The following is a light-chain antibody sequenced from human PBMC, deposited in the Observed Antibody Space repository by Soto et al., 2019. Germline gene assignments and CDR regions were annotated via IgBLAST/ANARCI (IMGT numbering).Light chain of an antibody. CDR3: CSYARTSTLL. J-gene: IGLJ7*01. V-gene: IGLV2-23*01. CDR2: EGT. Sequence: QSALTQPASLSGSPGQSITISCTGTSSDVGSYNLVPWYQQHPGKAPKLMIYEGTKRPSGVSNRFSGSKSGNTASLTISGLQAEDEADYYCCSYARTSTLLFGGGTQLTVL. CDR1: SSDVGSYNL.